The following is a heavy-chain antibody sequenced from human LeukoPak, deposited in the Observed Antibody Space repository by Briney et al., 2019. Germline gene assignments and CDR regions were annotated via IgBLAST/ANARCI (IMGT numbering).Heavy chain of an antibody. V-gene: IGHV4-39*01. Sequence: SETLSLTCTVSGGSISSSSYYWGWIRQPPGKGLEWIGSIYYSGSTYYNPSLKSRVTISVDTSKNQFSLKLSSVTAADTAVYYCARQKVVLRFLEWSHGYWGQGTLVTVSS. CDR3: ARQKVVLRFLEWSHGY. D-gene: IGHD3-3*01. CDR1: GGSISSSSYY. CDR2: IYYSGST. J-gene: IGHJ4*02.